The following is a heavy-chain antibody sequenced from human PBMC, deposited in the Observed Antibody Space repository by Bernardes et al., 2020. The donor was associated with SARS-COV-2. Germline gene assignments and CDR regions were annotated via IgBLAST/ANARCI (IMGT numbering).Heavy chain of an antibody. D-gene: IGHD3-16*01. V-gene: IGHV1-69*04. Sequence: SVKVSCKASGGTFSSYAISWVRQAPGQGLEWMGRIIPILGIANYAQKFQGRVTITADKSTSTAYMELSSLRSEDTAVYYCARRGGVRYYFDYWGKGSLVTVSS. CDR1: GGTFSSYA. CDR2: IIPILGIA. CDR3: ARRGGVRYYFDY. J-gene: IGHJ4*02.